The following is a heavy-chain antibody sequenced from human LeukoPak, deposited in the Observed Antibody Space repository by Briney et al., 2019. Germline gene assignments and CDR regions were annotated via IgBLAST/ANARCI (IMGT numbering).Heavy chain of an antibody. CDR1: GGTFSSYT. D-gene: IGHD5-12*01. J-gene: IGHJ3*02. Sequence: SVKVSCKASGGTFSSYTISWVRQAPGQGLEWMGRIIPILGIANYAQKFQGRVTITADKSTSTAYMELSSLRAEDTAVYYCAKDREWLRPVAFDIWGQGTMVTVSS. V-gene: IGHV1-69*04. CDR3: AKDREWLRPVAFDI. CDR2: IIPILGIA.